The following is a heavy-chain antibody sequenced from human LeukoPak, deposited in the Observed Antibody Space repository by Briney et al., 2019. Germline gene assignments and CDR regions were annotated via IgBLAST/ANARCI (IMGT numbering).Heavy chain of an antibody. J-gene: IGHJ4*02. D-gene: IGHD3-10*01. Sequence: GGSLRLSCKGSGYSFTTYWIAWVRQMPEKGLEWMGIIYPADSDTTYSPSFQGQVTLSADKSISTAYLQWTSLKASDTAMYYCGRRDSSGTYTDFWGQGTLVTVSS. CDR3: GRRDSSGTYTDF. V-gene: IGHV5-51*01. CDR2: IYPADSDT. CDR1: GYSFTTYW.